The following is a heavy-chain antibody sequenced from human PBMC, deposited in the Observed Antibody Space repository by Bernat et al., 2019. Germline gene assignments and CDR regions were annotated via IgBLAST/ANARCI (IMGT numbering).Heavy chain of an antibody. J-gene: IGHJ6*02. Sequence: EVQLVESGGGLVQPGGSLRLSCAASGFTFSSYSMNWVRQAPGKGLEWVSYISSSSSTIYYADSVKGRFTISRDNAKNSLYLQMNSLRAEDTAVYYCARDQDPHSEETSSTRRWTSYYYYYGMDVWGQGTTVTVS. D-gene: IGHD2-2*01. CDR3: ARDQDPHSEETSSTRRWTSYYYYYGMDV. CDR1: GFTFSSYS. CDR2: ISSSSSTI. V-gene: IGHV3-48*01.